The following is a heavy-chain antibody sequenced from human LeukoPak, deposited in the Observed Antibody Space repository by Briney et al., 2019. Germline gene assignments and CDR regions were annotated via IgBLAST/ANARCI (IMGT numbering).Heavy chain of an antibody. CDR1: GFMYSDYY. CDR2: ISSSSGYT. Sequence: GGSLRLSCAASGFMYSDYYMTWIRQAPGKGLEWVSYISSSSGYTNYADSVKGRFTTSRDNAKNSLYLQMNSLRAEDTAVYYCARVDEGRNGVTVGYWGQGTLVTVSS. D-gene: IGHD2-8*01. CDR3: ARVDEGRNGVTVGY. J-gene: IGHJ4*02. V-gene: IGHV3-11*06.